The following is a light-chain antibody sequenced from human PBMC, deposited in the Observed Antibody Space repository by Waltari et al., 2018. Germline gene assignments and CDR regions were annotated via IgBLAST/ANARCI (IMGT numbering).Light chain of an antibody. V-gene: IGLV3-10*01. CDR2: EDT. Sequence: SYELTQAPSVSVSPGQTATITCSGDGLPKKYAYWYQQKSGRAPVMVIYEDTKRPSGIPERFSGSRSGTMATLTITGAQVEDEAVYYCYSTDRSGKYRTFGGGTKLTVL. CDR1: GLPKKY. CDR3: YSTDRSGKYRT. J-gene: IGLJ2*01.